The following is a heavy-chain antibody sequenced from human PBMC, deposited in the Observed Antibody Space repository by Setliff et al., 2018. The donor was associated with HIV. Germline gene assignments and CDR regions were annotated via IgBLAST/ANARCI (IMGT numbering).Heavy chain of an antibody. CDR3: TTEGANSPAYH. J-gene: IGHJ5*02. CDR2: IKSKVDGETT. CDR1: GFTFSDHY. Sequence: PGGSLRLSCAASGFTFSDHYMDWVRQSPGKGLEWVARIKSKVDGETTDHAAPVKGRFTVSRDDSENTLYLQMNSLKTEDTGVYYCTTEGANSPAYHWGQGTLVTVSS. V-gene: IGHV3-15*05.